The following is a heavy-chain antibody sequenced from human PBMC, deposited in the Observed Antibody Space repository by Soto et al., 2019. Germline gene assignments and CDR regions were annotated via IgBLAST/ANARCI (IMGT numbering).Heavy chain of an antibody. CDR2: SRDKGNSYST. CDR3: TRSIPGTTSSDY. CDR1: GFTFSDYY. Sequence: EVQLLESGGGLVQPGGSLRLSCAGSGFTFSDYYIEWVRQAPGKGLEWVGRSRDKGNSYSTDYAASVKGRFTVSRDASKNSLYLQMNSLKTEDTALYYCTRSIPGTTSSDYWGQGTLVTVSS. V-gene: IGHV3-72*01. J-gene: IGHJ4*02. D-gene: IGHD1-7*01.